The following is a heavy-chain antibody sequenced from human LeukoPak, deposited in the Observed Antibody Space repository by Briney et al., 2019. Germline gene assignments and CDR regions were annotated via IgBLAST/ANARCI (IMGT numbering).Heavy chain of an antibody. J-gene: IGHJ4*02. CDR3: ARGASWSDY. V-gene: IGHV3-48*03. CDR2: ISSSGSTI. Sequence: GGSLRLSCAASGFTFSSYEMNWVRQAPGKALEWVSYISSSGSTIYYADSVKGRFTISRDNAKTSLYLQMNSLRAEDTAVYYCARGASWSDYWGQGTLVTVSS. D-gene: IGHD6-13*01. CDR1: GFTFSSYE.